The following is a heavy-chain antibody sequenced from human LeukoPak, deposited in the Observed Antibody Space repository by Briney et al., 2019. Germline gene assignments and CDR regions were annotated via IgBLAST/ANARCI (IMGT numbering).Heavy chain of an antibody. CDR1: GFTFSSYA. CDR2: ISGSGGST. CDR3: AKDRADTWYFDY. J-gene: IGHJ4*02. D-gene: IGHD2/OR15-2a*01. Sequence: SGGSLRLSCAASGFTFSSYAMSWVRQAPGKGLEWVSAISGSGGSTYYADSVKGRFTISRDNSKNTLYLQMNSLRAEDTAVYYCAKDRADTWYFDYWGQGTLVTVSS. V-gene: IGHV3-23*01.